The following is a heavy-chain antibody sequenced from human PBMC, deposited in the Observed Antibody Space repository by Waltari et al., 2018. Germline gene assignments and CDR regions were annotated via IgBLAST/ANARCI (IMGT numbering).Heavy chain of an antibody. D-gene: IGHD3-16*02. CDR2: INHSGST. CDR1: GGSFSGYY. Sequence: QVQLQQWGAGLLKPSETLSLTCAVYGGSFSGYYWSWIRQPPGKGLEWIGEINHSGSTNYNPSLKSRVTISVDTSKNQFSLKLSSVTAADTAVYYCAGRSGYQNPHDAFDIWGQGTMVTVSS. CDR3: AGRSGYQNPHDAFDI. J-gene: IGHJ3*02. V-gene: IGHV4-34*01.